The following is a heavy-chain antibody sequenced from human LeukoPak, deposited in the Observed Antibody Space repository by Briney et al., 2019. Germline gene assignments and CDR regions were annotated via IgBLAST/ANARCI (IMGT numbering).Heavy chain of an antibody. Sequence: PGGSLRLSCAASGFDFSGYSMNWVRQAPGKGLEWVSSMTSAGSYMDYADSVRGRFTISRDNAKNSLYLQMNSLRAEDTAVYYCARTGYGGDYWGQGTLVTVSS. CDR3: ARTGYGGDY. CDR1: GFDFSGYS. CDR2: MTSAGSYM. D-gene: IGHD1-1*01. J-gene: IGHJ4*02. V-gene: IGHV3-21*01.